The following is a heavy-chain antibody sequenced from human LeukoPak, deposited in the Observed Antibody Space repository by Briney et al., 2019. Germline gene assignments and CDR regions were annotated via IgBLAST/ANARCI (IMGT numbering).Heavy chain of an antibody. Sequence: SSVKVSYKASGGTFSSYAISWVRQAPGQGLEWMVGIIPMFGTANYAQKFQGRVTITTDESTSTAYMELSSLRSEDTAVYYCAREMGGYRSGGSCYNYFDYWGQGTLVTVSS. D-gene: IGHD2-15*01. V-gene: IGHV1-69*05. CDR2: IIPMFGTA. CDR1: GGTFSSYA. J-gene: IGHJ4*02. CDR3: AREMGGYRSGGSCYNYFDY.